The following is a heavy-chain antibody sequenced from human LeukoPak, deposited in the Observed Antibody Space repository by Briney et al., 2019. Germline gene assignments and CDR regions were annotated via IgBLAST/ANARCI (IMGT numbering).Heavy chain of an antibody. CDR3: ATWALNYYGSGSYAYDY. J-gene: IGHJ4*02. D-gene: IGHD3-10*01. CDR1: GYTLTELS. CDR2: FDPEDGET. V-gene: IGHV1-24*01. Sequence: ASVKVSCQVSGYTLTELSMHWVRQAPGKGLEWMGGFDPEDGETIYAQKFQGRVTMTEDTSTDTAYMELSSLRSEDTAVYYCATWALNYYGSGSYAYDYWGQGTLVTVSS.